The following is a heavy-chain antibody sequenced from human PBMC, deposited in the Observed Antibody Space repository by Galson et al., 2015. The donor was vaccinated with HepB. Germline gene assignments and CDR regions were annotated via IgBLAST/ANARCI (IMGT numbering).Heavy chain of an antibody. J-gene: IGHJ4*02. D-gene: IGHD1-14*01. CDR2: ISWNSGSI. CDR3: AKEDTGD. V-gene: IGHV3-9*01. Sequence: SLRLSCAASGFTFDDYAMHWVRQAPGKGLEWVSGISWNSGSIGYADSVKGRFTISRDNAKNSLYLQMNSLRAEDTALYYCAKEDTGDWGQGTLVTVSS. CDR1: GFTFDDYA.